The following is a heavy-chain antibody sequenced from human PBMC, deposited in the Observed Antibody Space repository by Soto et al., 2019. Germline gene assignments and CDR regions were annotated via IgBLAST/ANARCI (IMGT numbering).Heavy chain of an antibody. CDR1: GFTFSSYG. J-gene: IGHJ3*02. D-gene: IGHD3-10*01. CDR3: ARDGWTYYYGSGSLDDAFDI. Sequence: QVRLVESGGGVVQPGRSLRLSCAASGFTFSSYGMHWVRQAPGKGLEWVAVIWYDGSNKYYADSVKGRFTISRDNSKNTLYLQMNSLRAEDTAVYYCARDGWTYYYGSGSLDDAFDIWGQGTMVTVSS. V-gene: IGHV3-33*01. CDR2: IWYDGSNK.